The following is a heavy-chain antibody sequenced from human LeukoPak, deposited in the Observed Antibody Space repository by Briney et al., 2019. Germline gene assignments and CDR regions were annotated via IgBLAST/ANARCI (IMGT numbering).Heavy chain of an antibody. CDR2: IRYDGSNK. CDR3: AKDRDGNYYYYYMDV. D-gene: IGHD1-14*01. CDR1: GFTFSSYA. J-gene: IGHJ6*03. Sequence: PGGSLRLSCAASGFTFSSYAIHWVRQAPGKGLEWVAFIRYDGSNKYYADSVKGRFTISRDNSKNTLYLQMNSLRAEDTAVYYCAKDRDGNYYYYYMDVWGKGTTVTISS. V-gene: IGHV3-30*02.